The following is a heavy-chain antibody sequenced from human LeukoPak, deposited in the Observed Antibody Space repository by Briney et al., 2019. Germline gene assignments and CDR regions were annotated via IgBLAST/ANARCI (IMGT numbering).Heavy chain of an antibody. Sequence: ASVKVSCTASGYTFTSYDINWVRQATGQGLEWMGWMNPNSGNTGYAQKFQGRVTMTRNTSIAYMELSSLRSEDTAVYYCARGQVLWFGELLGWGYYGMDVWGQGTTVTVSS. J-gene: IGHJ6*02. D-gene: IGHD3-10*01. CDR2: MNPNSGNT. CDR3: ARGQVLWFGELLGWGYYGMDV. CDR1: GYTFTSYD. V-gene: IGHV1-8*01.